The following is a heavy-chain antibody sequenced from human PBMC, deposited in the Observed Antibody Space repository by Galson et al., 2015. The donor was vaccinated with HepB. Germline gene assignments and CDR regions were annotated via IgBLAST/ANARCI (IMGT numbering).Heavy chain of an antibody. CDR1: GYSFTSYY. D-gene: IGHD2-15*01. CDR3: ARTLHGSGGRCYWEFDQ. V-gene: IGHV1-46*03. CDR2: INPSDGST. J-gene: IGHJ4*02. Sequence: SVKVSCKASGYSFTSYYMHWVRQAPGQGLEWMGIINPSDGSTSYAQKFQGRVTMTRDTSTSTVYMELSSLRSEDTAVYYCARTLHGSGGRCYWEFDQWGQGTLVTASS.